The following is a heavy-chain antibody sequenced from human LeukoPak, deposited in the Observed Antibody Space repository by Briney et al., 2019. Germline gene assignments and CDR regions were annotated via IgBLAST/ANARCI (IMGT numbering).Heavy chain of an antibody. CDR2: INPSGGST. V-gene: IGHV1-46*01. CDR3: ARDDNLAKNTMIQGY. D-gene: IGHD3-22*01. CDR1: GYTVTSYY. Sequence: ASVKVSCKASGYTVTSYYMHWVRQAPGQGLEWMGIINPSGGSTSYAQKFQGRVTMTRDTSTSTVYMELSSLRSEDTAVYYCARDDNLAKNTMIQGYWGQGTLVTVSS. J-gene: IGHJ4*02.